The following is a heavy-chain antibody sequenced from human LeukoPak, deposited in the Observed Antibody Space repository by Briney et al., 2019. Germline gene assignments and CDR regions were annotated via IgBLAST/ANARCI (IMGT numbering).Heavy chain of an antibody. D-gene: IGHD2-2*01. CDR1: GFALRDYG. V-gene: IGHV3-23*01. J-gene: IGHJ6*02. CDR3: AKNPSRIVVVPADV. Sequence: GGSLRLSCVVSGFALRDYGMAWVRQTPERGLEWVSTISNTADNTHYADSVKYRFLVSRDNSKDTLYLQMFNLRAEDTAVYYCAKNPSRIVVVPADVWGQGTTVTVSS. CDR2: ISNTADNT.